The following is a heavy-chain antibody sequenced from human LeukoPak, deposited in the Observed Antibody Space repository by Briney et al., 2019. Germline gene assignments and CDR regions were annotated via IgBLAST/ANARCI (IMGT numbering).Heavy chain of an antibody. V-gene: IGHV3-33*06. Sequence: GGSLRLSCAASGFIFSSYGMHWVRQAPGKGLEWVAVIWSDGINRYYADSVKGRFTFSRDNSKNTLSLQMNSLRAEDTAVYYCAKSVLGYCSGGSCYSADYWGQGTLVTVSS. J-gene: IGHJ4*01. CDR3: AKSVLGYCSGGSCYSADY. D-gene: IGHD2-15*01. CDR1: GFIFSSYG. CDR2: IWSDGINR.